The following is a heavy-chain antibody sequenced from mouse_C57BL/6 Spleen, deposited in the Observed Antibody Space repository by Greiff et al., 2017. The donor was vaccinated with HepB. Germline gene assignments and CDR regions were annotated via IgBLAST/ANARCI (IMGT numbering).Heavy chain of an antibody. D-gene: IGHD2-4*01. V-gene: IGHV1-72*01. CDR2: IDPNSGGT. CDR1: GYTFTSYW. J-gene: IGHJ4*01. Sequence: QVHVKQPGAELVKPGASVKLSCKASGYTFTSYWMHWVKQRPGRGLEWIGRIDPNSGGTKYNEKFKSKATLTVDKPSSTAYMQLSSLTSEDSAVYYCARADYDEGYYAMDYWGQGTSVTVSS. CDR3: ARADYDEGYYAMDY.